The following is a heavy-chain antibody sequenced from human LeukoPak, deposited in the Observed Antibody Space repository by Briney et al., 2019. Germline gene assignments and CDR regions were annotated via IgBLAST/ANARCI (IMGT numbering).Heavy chain of an antibody. J-gene: IGHJ4*02. Sequence: PGGSLRPSCAASGFTFDDYSMHWVRQAPGKGLEWVSGISWNSGGAGYADSVKGRFTISRDNAKNSLYLQMNSLRTEDTALYYCAKDRTYSGYDALDYWGQGTLVTVSS. CDR3: AKDRTYSGYDALDY. CDR1: GFTFDDYS. D-gene: IGHD5-12*01. V-gene: IGHV3-9*01. CDR2: ISWNSGGA.